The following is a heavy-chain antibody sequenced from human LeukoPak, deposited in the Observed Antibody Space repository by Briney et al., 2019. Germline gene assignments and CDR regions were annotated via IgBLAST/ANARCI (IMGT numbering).Heavy chain of an antibody. CDR3: ARHYYYYYGMDV. J-gene: IGHJ6*02. CDR1: GGSISSYY. V-gene: IGHV4-59*08. CDR2: IYYSGST. Sequence: SETLSLTCTASGGSISSYYWSWIRQPPGKGLEWIGYIYYSGSTNYNPSLKSRVTISVDTSKNQFSLELSSVTAADTAVYYCARHYYYYYGMDVWGQGTTVTVSS.